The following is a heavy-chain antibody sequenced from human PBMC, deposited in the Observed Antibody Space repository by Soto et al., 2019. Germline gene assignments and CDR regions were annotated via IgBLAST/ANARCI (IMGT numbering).Heavy chain of an antibody. CDR2: IKSKTDGATT. V-gene: IGHV3-15*07. J-gene: IGHJ4*02. CDR3: TTETYPGLIDY. CDR1: GFTFRNAW. D-gene: IGHD3-10*01. Sequence: GGSLRLSCAASGFTFRNAWMNWVRQAPGKGLEWVGRIKSKTDGATTDYAAPVKGRFTISRDDSKNTLYLQMNSLKNEDTAVYYCTTETYPGLIDYWGQGTLVTVSS.